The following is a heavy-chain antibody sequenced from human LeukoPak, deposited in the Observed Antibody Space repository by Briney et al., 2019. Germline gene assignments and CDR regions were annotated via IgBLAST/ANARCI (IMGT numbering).Heavy chain of an antibody. CDR1: GYTFTSYD. CDR2: MNPNSGNT. Sequence: ASVKVSCKASGYTFTSYDINWVRQATGQGLEWMGWMNPNSGNTGYAQKFQGRVTMTRNTSISTAYMELSSLRSEDTAVYYCARAHYYDSSGSHAFDIWGQGTMVTVSS. D-gene: IGHD3-22*01. J-gene: IGHJ3*02. CDR3: ARAHYYDSSGSHAFDI. V-gene: IGHV1-8*01.